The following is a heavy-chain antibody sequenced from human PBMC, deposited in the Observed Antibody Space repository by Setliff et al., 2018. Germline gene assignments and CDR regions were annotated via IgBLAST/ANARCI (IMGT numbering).Heavy chain of an antibody. D-gene: IGHD5-12*01. CDR3: AGCGYGQYYAMDV. CDR2: IYTGGST. Sequence: GGSLRLSCAASGFTFSDYYMTWVRQAPGKGLEWVSVIYTGGSTYYADSVKGRFTISRDDSNNTLYLQMTSLRAEDTAVYYCAGCGYGQYYAMDVWGQGTTVTVSS. CDR1: GFTFSDYY. J-gene: IGHJ6*02. V-gene: IGHV3-66*01.